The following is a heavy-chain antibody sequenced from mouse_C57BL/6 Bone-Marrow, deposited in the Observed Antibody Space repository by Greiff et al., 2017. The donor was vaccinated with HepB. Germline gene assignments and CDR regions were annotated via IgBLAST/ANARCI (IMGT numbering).Heavy chain of an antibody. V-gene: IGHV1-52*01. CDR1: GYTFTSYW. CDR3: ARRVTTVVAYYFDY. D-gene: IGHD1-1*01. J-gene: IGHJ2*01. CDR2: IDPSDSET. Sequence: QVQLQQPGAELVRPGSSVKLSCKASGYTFTSYWMHWVKQRPIQGLEWIGNIDPSDSETHYNQKFKDKATLTVDKSSSTAYMQLSSLTSEDSAVYYCARRVTTVVAYYFDYWGQGTTLTVSS.